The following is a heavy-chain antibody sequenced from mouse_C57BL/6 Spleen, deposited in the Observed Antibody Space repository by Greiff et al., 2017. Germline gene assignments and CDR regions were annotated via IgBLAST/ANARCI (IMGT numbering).Heavy chain of an antibody. V-gene: IGHV1-52*01. J-gene: IGHJ2*01. Sequence: QVQLQQPGAELVRPGSSVKLSCKASGYTFTSYWMHWVKQRPIQGLEWIGNIDPSDSETHYNQKFKDKATLTVDQSSSTAYMQLSSLTSEDSAVYYCARSGTTVVATDYWGQGTTLTVSS. CDR1: GYTFTSYW. CDR3: ARSGTTVVATDY. D-gene: IGHD1-1*01. CDR2: IDPSDSET.